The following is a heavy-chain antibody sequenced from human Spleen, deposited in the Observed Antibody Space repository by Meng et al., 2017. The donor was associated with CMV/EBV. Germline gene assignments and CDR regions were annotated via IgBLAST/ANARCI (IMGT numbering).Heavy chain of an antibody. CDR3: ARYNWGARYFDY. V-gene: IGHV1-2*02. Sequence: CKTSGYAFTGNYLHWVRQAPGQGLEWMGWINPNIGTTNYAQNFQGRVTMTRDTSISTAYMELRGLRSDDTAVYYCARYNWGARYFDYWGQGTLVTVSS. CDR2: INPNIGTT. D-gene: IGHD7-27*01. CDR1: GYAFTGNY. J-gene: IGHJ4*02.